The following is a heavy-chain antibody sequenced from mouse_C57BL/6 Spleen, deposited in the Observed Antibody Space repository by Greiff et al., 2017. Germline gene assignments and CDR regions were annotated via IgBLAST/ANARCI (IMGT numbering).Heavy chain of an antibody. V-gene: IGHV1-22*01. J-gene: IGHJ4*01. D-gene: IGHD1-2*01. CDR1: GYTFTDYN. CDR2: INPNNGGT. CDR3: AKYYGTYAMDY. Sequence: VQLQQSGPELVKPGASVKMSCKASGYTFTDYNMHWVKQSPGKSLEWIGYINPNNGGTSYNQKFKGKATLTVNKSSSTASMELRSLTSEDSAVYYCAKYYGTYAMDYWGQGTSVTVSS.